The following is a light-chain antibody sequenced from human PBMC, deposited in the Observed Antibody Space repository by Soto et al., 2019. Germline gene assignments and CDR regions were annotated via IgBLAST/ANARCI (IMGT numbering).Light chain of an antibody. CDR2: GAS. V-gene: IGKV1-9*01. J-gene: IGKJ3*01. Sequence: DIQLTQSPPYLSASVGDRVTIICRASQGISSFLAWYQQKPGRAPKLLVYGASTVERGVPSRFSGSGSGAEFTRTISSLQPEDFATYYCQQVNSYPFTFGPGTRVDIK. CDR3: QQVNSYPFT. CDR1: QGISSF.